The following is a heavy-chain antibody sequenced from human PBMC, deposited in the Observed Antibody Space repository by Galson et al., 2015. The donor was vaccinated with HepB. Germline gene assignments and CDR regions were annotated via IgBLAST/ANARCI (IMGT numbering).Heavy chain of an antibody. CDR3: VKEGAWFGGDWFDP. J-gene: IGHJ5*02. D-gene: IGHD3-16*01. V-gene: IGHV3-23*01. Sequence: SLRLSCAGSGFIFRHHAMAWIRQAPGKGLEWVSGINGRSSTRSYSDAVKGRFSISRDNSKDTVFLQMDNLRPEDTAVYYCVKEGAWFGGDWFDPWGQGALVTVS. CDR2: INGRSSTR. CDR1: GFIFRHHA.